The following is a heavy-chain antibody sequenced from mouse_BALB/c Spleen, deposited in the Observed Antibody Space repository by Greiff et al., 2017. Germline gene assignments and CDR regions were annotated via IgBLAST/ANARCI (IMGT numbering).Heavy chain of an antibody. J-gene: IGHJ4*01. D-gene: IGHD3-1*01. CDR2: INSNGGST. Sequence: EVKLVESGGGLVQPVGSLKLSCAASGFTFSSYGMSWVRQTPDKRLELVATINSNGGSTYYPDSVKGRFTISRDNAKNTLYLQMSSLKSEDTAMYYCARDRGYYYAMDYWGQGTSVTVSS. CDR3: ARDRGYYYAMDY. CDR1: GFTFSSYG. V-gene: IGHV5-6-3*01.